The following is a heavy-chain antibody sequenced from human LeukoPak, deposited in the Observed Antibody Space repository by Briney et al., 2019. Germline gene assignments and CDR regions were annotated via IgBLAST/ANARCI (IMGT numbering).Heavy chain of an antibody. D-gene: IGHD2-2*02. CDR1: GFTFGEYT. CDR3: VKDGHYCTATTCYSSWFDP. J-gene: IGHJ5*02. Sequence: PGGSLRLSCAASGFTFGEYTMHWVRQPPGKGLEWVSLIGWDGDRTYYADSVKGRFTVSGDNSENSLYLEMNDLTTEDTAFYYCVKDGHYCTATTCYSSWFDPWGQGTLVTVSS. CDR2: IGWDGDRT. V-gene: IGHV3-43*01.